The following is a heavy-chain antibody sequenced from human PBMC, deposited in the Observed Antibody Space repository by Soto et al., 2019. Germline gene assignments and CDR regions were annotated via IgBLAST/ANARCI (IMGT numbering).Heavy chain of an antibody. Sequence: EVQLVESGGGLVKPGGSLRLSCAASGFTFTRYSMNWVRQAPGKGLEWVSSISSTTNYIYYGDSMKGRFTISRDNAKNSLYLEMNSLIAEDTAVYYGSRESEELTSNFDYWGQGTLVTVAS. D-gene: IGHD1-7*01. CDR2: ISSTTNYI. CDR1: GFTFTRYS. J-gene: IGHJ4*02. V-gene: IGHV3-21*06. CDR3: SRESEELTSNFDY.